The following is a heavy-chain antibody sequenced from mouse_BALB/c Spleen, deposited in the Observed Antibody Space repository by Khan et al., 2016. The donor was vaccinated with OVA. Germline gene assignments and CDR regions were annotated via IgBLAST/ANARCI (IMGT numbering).Heavy chain of an antibody. V-gene: IGHV1S135*01. CDR1: GYSFTSYY. J-gene: IGHJ3*01. CDR2: IDPFSGGT. Sequence: LQQSGPELMKPGASVKISCKASGYSFTSYYIHWMMQSHGKSLEWIGYIDPFSGGTTYNQKFKGQATLTVDKSSSTAYILLSNLTSEDSAVYYCARHGFVAWFTYWGQWTLVTVLC. D-gene: IGHD2-2*01. CDR3: ARHGFVAWFTY.